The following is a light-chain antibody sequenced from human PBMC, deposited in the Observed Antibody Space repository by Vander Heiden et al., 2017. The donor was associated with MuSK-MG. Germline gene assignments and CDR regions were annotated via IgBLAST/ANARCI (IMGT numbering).Light chain of an antibody. Sequence: EIVITQSPATLSVSPGERATLACRASQSISSNLAWYQQKPGQAPRLLIFGSSTRATGTPARFSGSGSGTDCTLSISSLQSEDFAVYYCQHYNDLPLTFGGGTKVAI. CDR1: QSISSN. J-gene: IGKJ4*01. CDR2: GSS. CDR3: QHYNDLPLT. V-gene: IGKV3-15*01.